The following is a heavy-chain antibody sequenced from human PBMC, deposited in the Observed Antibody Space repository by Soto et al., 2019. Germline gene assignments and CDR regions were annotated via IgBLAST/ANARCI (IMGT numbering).Heavy chain of an antibody. D-gene: IGHD3-3*01. Sequence: SVKVSCKASGGTFSSYAISWVRQAPGQGLEWMGGIIPIFGTANYAQKFQGRVTITADESTSTAYMELSSLRSEDTAVYYCARVSNSFGVVPGPYYYYMDVWGKGTTVTVSS. V-gene: IGHV1-69*13. CDR1: GGTFSSYA. J-gene: IGHJ6*03. CDR2: IIPIFGTA. CDR3: ARVSNSFGVVPGPYYYYMDV.